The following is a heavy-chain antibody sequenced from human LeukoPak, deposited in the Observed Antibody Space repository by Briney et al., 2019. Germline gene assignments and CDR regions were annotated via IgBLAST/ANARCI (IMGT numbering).Heavy chain of an antibody. CDR2: ISWNSGSI. CDR1: GFTFDDYA. D-gene: IGHD2-2*02. Sequence: PGRSLRLSCAASGFTFDDYAMHWVRQAPGKGLEWVSGISWNSGSIGYADSVKGRFTISRDNAKNSLYLQMNSLRAEDMALYYCAKDVGCSSTSCYTWGAFDIWGQGTMVTVSS. V-gene: IGHV3-9*03. J-gene: IGHJ3*02. CDR3: AKDVGCSSTSCYTWGAFDI.